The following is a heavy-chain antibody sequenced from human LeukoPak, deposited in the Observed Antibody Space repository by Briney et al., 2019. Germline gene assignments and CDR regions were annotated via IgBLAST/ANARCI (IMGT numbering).Heavy chain of an antibody. D-gene: IGHD3-22*01. Sequence: SETLSLTCTVSGGSISSSSYYWGWIRQPPGKGLEWIGSIYYSGSTYYNPSLKSRVTISVDTSKNQFSLKLSSVTAADTAVYYCARDYYYDSSGYYYYFDYWGQGTLITVSS. CDR2: IYYSGST. CDR1: GGSISSSSYY. J-gene: IGHJ4*02. CDR3: ARDYYYDSSGYYYYFDY. V-gene: IGHV4-39*02.